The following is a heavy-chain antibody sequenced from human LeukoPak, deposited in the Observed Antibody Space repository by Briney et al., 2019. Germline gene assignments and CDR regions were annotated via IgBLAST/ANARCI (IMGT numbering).Heavy chain of an antibody. Sequence: ASVKVSCKASGYTFTSYGISWVRQAPGQGLEWMGWISAYSGNTNYAQKFQGRVTITADESTSTAYMELSSLRSEDTAVYYCARTRVGAVAALDYWGQGTLVTVSS. CDR2: ISAYSGNT. J-gene: IGHJ4*02. D-gene: IGHD6-19*01. V-gene: IGHV1-18*01. CDR3: ARTRVGAVAALDY. CDR1: GYTFTSYG.